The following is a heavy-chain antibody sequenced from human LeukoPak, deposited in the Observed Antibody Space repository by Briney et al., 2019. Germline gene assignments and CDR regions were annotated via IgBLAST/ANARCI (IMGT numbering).Heavy chain of an antibody. CDR2: IHHSGST. Sequence: TSETLSLTCAVSGASVSSSNWWIWVRQPSKKGLEWIGEIHHSGSTNYNPSLKSRVTMSVDTSKNQISLRLSSVTAADTAVYYCARGLYGSDSYWGQGNLVTVSS. CDR1: GASVSSSNW. V-gene: IGHV4-4*02. J-gene: IGHJ4*02. CDR3: ARGLYGSDSY. D-gene: IGHD6-19*01.